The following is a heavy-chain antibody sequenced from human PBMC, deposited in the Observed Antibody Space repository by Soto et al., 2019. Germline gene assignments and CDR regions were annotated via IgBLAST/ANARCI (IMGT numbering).Heavy chain of an antibody. J-gene: IGHJ2*01. V-gene: IGHV3-33*01. CDR2: IWYDGSNK. Sequence: GGSLRLSCAASGFTFSSYGMHWVRQAPGKGLEWVAVIWYDGSNKYYADSVKGRFTISRDNSKNTLYLQMNSLRAEDTAVYYCARDDDFWSGYPNWYFDLWGRGTLVTVSS. CDR3: ARDDDFWSGYPNWYFDL. CDR1: GFTFSSYG. D-gene: IGHD3-3*01.